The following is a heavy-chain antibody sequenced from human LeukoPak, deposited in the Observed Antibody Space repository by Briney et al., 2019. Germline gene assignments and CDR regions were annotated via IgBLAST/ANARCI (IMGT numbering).Heavy chain of an antibody. V-gene: IGHV3-21*01. CDR1: GFTFRSYS. CDR2: ISTSSSYI. Sequence: PGGSLRLSCAASGFTFRSYSMNWVRQAPGKGLEWVSPISTSSSYIYYADSVKGRFTISRDNAKNLLYLQMNSLRAEDTAVYHCARDRSTNSYAEYFFDYWGQGTLVTVSS. J-gene: IGHJ4*02. D-gene: IGHD3-16*01. CDR3: ARDRSTNSYAEYFFDY.